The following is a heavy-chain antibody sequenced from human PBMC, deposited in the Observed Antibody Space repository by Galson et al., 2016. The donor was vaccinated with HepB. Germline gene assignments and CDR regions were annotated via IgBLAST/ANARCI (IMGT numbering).Heavy chain of an antibody. CDR3: ARDFLFAHDL. CDR1: GFTFSTYS. J-gene: IGHJ5*02. Sequence: SLRLSCAASGFTFSTYSMNWVRLAPGKGLEWVSSIDSTSRYIYYADSVRGRFTISRDNAQKSLYLQMNSLRAEDTALYYCARDFLFAHDLWGPGTLVTVSS. CDR2: IDSTSRYI. V-gene: IGHV3-21*04. D-gene: IGHD3-3*01.